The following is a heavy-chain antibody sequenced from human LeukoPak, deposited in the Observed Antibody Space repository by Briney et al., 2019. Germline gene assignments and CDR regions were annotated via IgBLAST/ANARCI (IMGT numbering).Heavy chain of an antibody. CDR3: ARVVTMVRVFSTNYYYYYMDV. CDR1: GYTFTSYY. V-gene: IGHV1-46*01. Sequence: ASVKVSCKASGYTFTSYYMHWVRQAPGQGLEWMGIINPSGGSTSYAQKFQGRVTMTRDTSTSTVYMELSSLRSEDTAVYYCARVVTMVRVFSTNYYYYYMDVWGKGTTVTVSS. D-gene: IGHD3-10*01. CDR2: INPSGGST. J-gene: IGHJ6*03.